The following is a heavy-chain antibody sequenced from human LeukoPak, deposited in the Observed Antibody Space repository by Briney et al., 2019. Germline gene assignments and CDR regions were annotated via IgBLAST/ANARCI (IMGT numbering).Heavy chain of an antibody. Sequence: GGSLRLYCAASGFTFNKYWMLWVRQAPGKGLESVSRINTDGTVTTYADSVKGRFTVSRDNADNTMFLQMNSVRDEDTAVYYCATKQWLAPPPDSWGQGTPVTVSS. CDR1: GFTFNKYW. J-gene: IGHJ4*02. V-gene: IGHV3-74*01. D-gene: IGHD6-19*01. CDR3: ATKQWLAPPPDS. CDR2: INTDGTVT.